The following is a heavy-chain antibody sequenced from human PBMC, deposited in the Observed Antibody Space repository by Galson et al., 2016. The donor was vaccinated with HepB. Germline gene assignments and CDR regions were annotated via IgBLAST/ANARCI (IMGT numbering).Heavy chain of an antibody. J-gene: IGHJ4*02. Sequence: PALVKPTQTLTLTCTFSGFSLSARGMRVSWIRQPPGKALEWLARIDWDDDKFYSTSLKTRLTVSKDTSKKQVVLTMTNMDPVDTATYYCARLFTWDFDYWGQGTLVTGSS. CDR3: ARLFTWDFDY. CDR2: IDWDDDK. CDR1: GFSLSARGMR. V-gene: IGHV2-70*04. D-gene: IGHD3-16*01.